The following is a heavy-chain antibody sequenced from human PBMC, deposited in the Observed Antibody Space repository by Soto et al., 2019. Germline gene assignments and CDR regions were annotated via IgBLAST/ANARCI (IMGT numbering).Heavy chain of an antibody. D-gene: IGHD6-13*01. J-gene: IGHJ5*02. CDR3: ARSGIAAAGNWFDP. V-gene: IGHV3-21*01. CDR2: ISSSSSYI. Sequence: GGSPRLSCAGSWFTFSSYSMNWVRPAPGKGLEWVSSISSSSSYIYYADSVKGRFTISRDNAKNSLYLQMNSLRAEDTAVYYCARSGIAAAGNWFDPWGQGTLVTVSS. CDR1: WFTFSSYS.